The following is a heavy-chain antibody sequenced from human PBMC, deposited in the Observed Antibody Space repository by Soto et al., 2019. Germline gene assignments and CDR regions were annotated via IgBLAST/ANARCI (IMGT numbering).Heavy chain of an antibody. CDR1: GFTFSSYG. CDR2: ISYDGGNK. CDR3: AKDLAQLYYYYYGMDV. D-gene: IGHD1-1*01. Sequence: GGSLRLSCAASGFTFSSYGMHWVRQAPGKGLEWVAVISYDGGNKYYADSVKGRFTISRDNSKNTLYLQMNSLRAEDTAVYYCAKDLAQLYYYYYGMDVWGQGTTVTVSS. J-gene: IGHJ6*02. V-gene: IGHV3-30*18.